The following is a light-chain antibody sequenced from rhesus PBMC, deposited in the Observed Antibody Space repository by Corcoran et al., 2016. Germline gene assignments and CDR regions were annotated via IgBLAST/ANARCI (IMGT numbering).Light chain of an antibody. CDR2: DAS. V-gene: IGKV1-94*01. J-gene: IGKJ4*01. Sequence: DIQMTQSPSSLSASVGDRVTVTCRASQGINKELSWYQQKPGKAPTLLIYDASTLQTGVSSRFSGSGSWTDFTLTISSLQPEDVASYYCLQDYNIPLTFGGGTKVEIK. CDR1: QGINKE. CDR3: LQDYNIPLT.